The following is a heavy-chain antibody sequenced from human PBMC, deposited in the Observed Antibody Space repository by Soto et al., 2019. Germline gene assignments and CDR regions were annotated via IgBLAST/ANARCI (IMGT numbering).Heavy chain of an antibody. D-gene: IGHD3-22*01. CDR2: IYHGST. CDR3: ASSGSRGIAAFDI. V-gene: IGHV4-30-2*01. CDR1: GASISRGGYS. Sequence: QLQLQESGSGLVKASQTLSLTCAVSGASISRGGYSWSWIRQPPGKGLEWIGYIYHGSTYYNPSHRRGGTISIGRSKNQFSLKLSSVTAADTAVYYCASSGSRGIAAFDIWGQGTMVTVSS. J-gene: IGHJ3*02.